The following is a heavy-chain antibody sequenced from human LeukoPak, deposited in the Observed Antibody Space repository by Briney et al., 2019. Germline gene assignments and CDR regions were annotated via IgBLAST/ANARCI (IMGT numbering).Heavy chain of an antibody. D-gene: IGHD3-22*01. CDR3: AKELDYYDSSGYYYAYYFDY. J-gene: IGHJ4*02. Sequence: PGGSLRLSCAASGFAFSSYAMSWVRQAPGKGLEWVSAISGSGGSTYYADSVKGRFTISRDNSKNTLYLQMNSLRAEDTAVYYCAKELDYYDSSGYYYAYYFDYWGQGTLVTVSS. CDR1: GFAFSSYA. V-gene: IGHV3-23*01. CDR2: ISGSGGST.